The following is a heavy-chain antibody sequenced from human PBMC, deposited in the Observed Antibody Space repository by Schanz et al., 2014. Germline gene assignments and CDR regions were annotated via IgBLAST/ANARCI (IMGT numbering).Heavy chain of an antibody. CDR1: GGTFSRLT. Sequence: QVQLVQSGADVKKPGSSVRVSCKASGGTFSRLTFSWVRQAPGQGLEWMGRVIPILGVTHYAQKFQGRVTITADKSTTTAYMELSSLRYEDTAVYYCARDGVDAAAGGNYWGQGTLVTVSS. CDR2: VIPILGVT. D-gene: IGHD6-13*01. J-gene: IGHJ4*02. CDR3: ARDGVDAAAGGNY. V-gene: IGHV1-69*08.